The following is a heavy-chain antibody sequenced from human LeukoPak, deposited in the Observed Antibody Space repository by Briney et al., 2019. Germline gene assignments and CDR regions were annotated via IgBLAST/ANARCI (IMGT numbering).Heavy chain of an antibody. V-gene: IGHV3-30*04. CDR2: ISYDGSNK. CDR3: ASGYSGSYYDWYFDL. D-gene: IGHD1-26*01. CDR1: GFTFSSYA. J-gene: IGHJ2*01. Sequence: GGSLRLSCAASGFTFSSYAMHWVRQAPGKGLEWVAVISYDGSNKYYVDSVKGRFTISRDNSKNTLYLQMNSLRSEDTAVYYCASGYSGSYYDWYFDLWGRGTLVTVSS.